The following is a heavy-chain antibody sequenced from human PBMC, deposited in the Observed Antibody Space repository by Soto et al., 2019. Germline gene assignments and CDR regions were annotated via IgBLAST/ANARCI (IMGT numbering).Heavy chain of an antibody. Sequence: GGSLRLSCLASGFSFSSYPMTWVRQAPGKGLEWVSVISGSGGGTYYADSVKGRFTISRDNSKNTLYLQMNSLRAEDTAVYYCAKGPTYYYDSSGYFDYWGQGTLVTVSS. CDR2: ISGSGGGT. J-gene: IGHJ4*02. CDR3: AKGPTYYYDSSGYFDY. V-gene: IGHV3-23*01. CDR1: GFSFSSYP. D-gene: IGHD3-22*01.